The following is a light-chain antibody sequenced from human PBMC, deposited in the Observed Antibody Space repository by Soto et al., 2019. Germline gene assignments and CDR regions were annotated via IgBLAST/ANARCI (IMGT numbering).Light chain of an antibody. CDR2: GNS. V-gene: IGLV1-40*01. CDR1: SSNIGAGYD. CDR3: QSYDSSLSGSK. Sequence: QSVLTQPPSVSGAPGQRVTISCTGSSSNIGAGYDVHWYLQLPGTAPKLLIYGNSNRPSGVPDRFSGSKSGTSASLAITGLQDEDEADYYCQSYDSSLSGSKFGGGTKLTVL. J-gene: IGLJ2*01.